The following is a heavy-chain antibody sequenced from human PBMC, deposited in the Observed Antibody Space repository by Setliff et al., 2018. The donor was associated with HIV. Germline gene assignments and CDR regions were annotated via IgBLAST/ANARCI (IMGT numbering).Heavy chain of an antibody. CDR2: IYYSGSS. V-gene: IGHV4-59*12. J-gene: IGHJ5*02. CDR3: ARSTVGAGASFP. D-gene: IGHD1-26*01. Sequence: SETLSLTCTVSGGSISSYYWSWIRQPPGKGLEWIGYIYYSGSSKNTPSLNSRVTISLDTSKNQFSLRLTSLTAADTAIYYCARSTVGAGASFPWGRGILVT. CDR1: GGSISSYY.